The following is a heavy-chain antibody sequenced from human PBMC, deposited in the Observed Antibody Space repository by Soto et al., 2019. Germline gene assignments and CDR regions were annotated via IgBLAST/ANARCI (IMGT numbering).Heavy chain of an antibody. CDR3: ARDGSQFLIMTTLVSDYYYGMDV. V-gene: IGHV3-74*01. CDR2: INSDGSST. CDR1: GFTFSSYW. Sequence: SLRLSCAASGFTFSSYWMHWVRQAPGKGLVWVSRINSDGSSTSYADSVKGRFTISRDNAKNTLYLQMNSLRAEDTAVYYCARDGSQFLIMTTLVSDYYYGMDVWGQGTTVTVSS. D-gene: IGHD4-17*01. J-gene: IGHJ6*02.